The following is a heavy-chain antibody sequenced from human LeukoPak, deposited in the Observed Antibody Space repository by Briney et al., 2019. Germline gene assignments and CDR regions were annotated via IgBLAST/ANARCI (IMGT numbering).Heavy chain of an antibody. D-gene: IGHD2-2*01. CDR1: GYTFTSYD. V-gene: IGHV1-2*02. CDR3: ARERRRVVVPAASFGDYDY. J-gene: IGHJ4*02. CDR2: INPNSGGT. Sequence: ASVKVSCKASGYTFTSYDINWVRQATGQGLEWMGWINPNSGGTNYAQKFQGRVTMTRDTSISTAYMELSRLRSDDTAVYYCARERRRVVVPAASFGDYDYWGQGTLVTVSS.